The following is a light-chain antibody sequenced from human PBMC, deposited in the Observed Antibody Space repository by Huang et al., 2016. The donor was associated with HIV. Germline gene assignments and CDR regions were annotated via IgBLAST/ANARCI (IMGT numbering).Light chain of an antibody. V-gene: IGKV2-28*01. Sequence: DIVMTQSPLSLPVTPVEPASISCRSSQSPLHSIGYNYLDWYLQKPGQSPRLLIYLGSKRAAGVPNRFSGSGSGTDFTLKISRVEAEDVRVYCYKQALQRFTFGQGTKVDIK. CDR3: KQALQRFT. CDR1: QSPLHSIGYNY. J-gene: IGKJ3*01. CDR2: LGS.